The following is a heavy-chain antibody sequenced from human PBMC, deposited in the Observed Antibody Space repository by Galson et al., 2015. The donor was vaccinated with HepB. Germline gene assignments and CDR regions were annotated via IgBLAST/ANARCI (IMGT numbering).Heavy chain of an antibody. Sequence: SVKVSCKASGYTFTSYYMHWVRQAPGQGLEWMGIIDPSGGSTSYAQKFQGRVTMTTDTSTSTAYMELRSLRSDDTAVYYCARVVVVPAAITCDYWGQRTLVTVSS. V-gene: IGHV1-46*01. J-gene: IGHJ4*02. CDR2: IDPSGGST. D-gene: IGHD2-2*02. CDR1: GYTFTSYY. CDR3: ARVVVVPAAITCDY.